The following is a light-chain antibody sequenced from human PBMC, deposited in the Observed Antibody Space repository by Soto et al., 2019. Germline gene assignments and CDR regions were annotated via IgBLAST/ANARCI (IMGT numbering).Light chain of an antibody. Sequence: QSVLTQPRSVSGSPGQSVTISCTGTNSDVGAYNYVSWYQQHPGKAPKVMMYNVSQRPPGVPDRFSGSKAGNTASLTISGLQAEDEADYYCGSSAGRSSGVFGGGTKLTVL. V-gene: IGLV2-11*01. J-gene: IGLJ3*02. CDR3: GSSAGRSSGV. CDR2: NVS. CDR1: NSDVGAYNY.